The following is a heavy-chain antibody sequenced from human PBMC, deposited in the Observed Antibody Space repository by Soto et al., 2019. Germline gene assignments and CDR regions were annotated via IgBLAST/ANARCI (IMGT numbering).Heavy chain of an antibody. D-gene: IGHD3-10*01. CDR2: IWYDGSNK. CDR1: GFTFSSYG. Sequence: GGSLRLSCAASGFTFSSYGMHWVRQAPGKGLEWVAVIWYDGSNKYYADSVKGRFTISRDNSKNTLYLQMNSLRAEDTAVYYCARDSGGRRFGGVRRGLDYWGQGTLVTVSS. CDR3: ARDSGGRRFGGVRRGLDY. J-gene: IGHJ4*02. V-gene: IGHV3-33*01.